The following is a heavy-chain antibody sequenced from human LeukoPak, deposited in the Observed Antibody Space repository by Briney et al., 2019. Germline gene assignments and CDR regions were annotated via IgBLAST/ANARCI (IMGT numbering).Heavy chain of an antibody. CDR1: GCTFSSYA. CDR2: ISYAGSNK. D-gene: IGHD2-2*01. J-gene: IGHJ5*02. Sequence: GGSLRLSCAASGCTFSSYAMHWVRQAPGKGLEWVAVISYAGSNKYYADSVKGRFTISRDNSKNTLYLQMNSLRAEDTAVYYCARDRYCSSTSCYENWFDPWGQGTLVTVSS. CDR3: ARDRYCSSTSCYENWFDP. V-gene: IGHV3-30*04.